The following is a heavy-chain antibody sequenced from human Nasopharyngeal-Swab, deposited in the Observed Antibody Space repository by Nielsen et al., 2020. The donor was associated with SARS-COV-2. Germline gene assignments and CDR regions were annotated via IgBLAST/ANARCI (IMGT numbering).Heavy chain of an antibody. V-gene: IGHV3-43*01. CDR2: TRGDDGT. Sequence: RGSLRLSCAASGFKFDENTMHWVRHTPEKGLQWVSLTRGDDGTYYADSVQGRFTISRDNTKNSVYLQMNSLRTEDSALYYCAKDLPGYKGFDYWGQGTLVTVSS. CDR1: GFKFDENT. CDR3: AKDLPGYKGFDY. D-gene: IGHD5-24*01. J-gene: IGHJ4*02.